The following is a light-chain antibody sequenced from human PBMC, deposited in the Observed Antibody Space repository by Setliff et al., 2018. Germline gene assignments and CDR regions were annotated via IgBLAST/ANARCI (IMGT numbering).Light chain of an antibody. CDR3: SSYAGSRNFYV. J-gene: IGLJ1*01. CDR2: EVN. V-gene: IGLV2-8*01. CDR1: SSDIGCYNY. Sequence: QSVLTQPPSASGSPGQSVTISCTGTSSDIGCYNYVSWYQQHPGKAPKLMIYEVNKRPSGVPDRFSGSKSCNTASLTVSGLQAEDEADYYCSSYAGSRNFYVFGTGTKFTVL.